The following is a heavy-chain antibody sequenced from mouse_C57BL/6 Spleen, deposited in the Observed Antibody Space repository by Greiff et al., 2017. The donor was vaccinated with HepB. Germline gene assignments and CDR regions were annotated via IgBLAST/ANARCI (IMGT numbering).Heavy chain of an antibody. V-gene: IGHV14-3*01. CDR1: GFNIKNTY. D-gene: IGHD1-1*01. Sequence: VQLQQSVAELVRPGASVKLSCTASGFNIKNTYMHWVKQRPEQGLEWIGRIDPANGNTKYAPKFQGKATITADTSSNTAYLQLSILTSEDTAMYYCARSDYYCSSLCWYFDVWGTGTTVTVSS. CDR2: IDPANGNT. J-gene: IGHJ1*03. CDR3: ARSDYYCSSLCWYFDV.